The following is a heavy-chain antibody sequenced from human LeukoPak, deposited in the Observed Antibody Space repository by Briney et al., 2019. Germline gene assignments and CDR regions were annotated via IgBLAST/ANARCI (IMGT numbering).Heavy chain of an antibody. CDR2: IYYSGST. D-gene: IGHD3-3*01. Sequence: SETLSLTCTVSGDSISSYYWSWVRQPPGKGLEWIGYIYYSGSTNYNPSLKSRVTISVDTSKNQFSLKLSSVTAADTAVYYCAREGGEWSRFLFETDYGMDVWGQGTTVTASS. CDR3: AREGGEWSRFLFETDYGMDV. CDR1: GDSISSYY. J-gene: IGHJ6*02. V-gene: IGHV4-59*01.